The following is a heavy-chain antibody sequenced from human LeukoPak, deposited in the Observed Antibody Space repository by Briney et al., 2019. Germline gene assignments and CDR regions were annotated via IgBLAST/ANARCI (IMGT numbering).Heavy chain of an antibody. CDR1: GYTFTSYG. J-gene: IGHJ6*03. V-gene: IGHV1-18*01. Sequence: GASVKVSCKASGYTFTSYGISWVRQAPGQGLEWMGWISAYNGNTNYAQKLQGRVTMTRDMSTSTVYMELSSLRSEDTAVYYCARGTYYCSSTSCYHYYYMDVWGKGTTVTVSS. D-gene: IGHD2-2*01. CDR3: ARGTYYCSSTSCYHYYYMDV. CDR2: ISAYNGNT.